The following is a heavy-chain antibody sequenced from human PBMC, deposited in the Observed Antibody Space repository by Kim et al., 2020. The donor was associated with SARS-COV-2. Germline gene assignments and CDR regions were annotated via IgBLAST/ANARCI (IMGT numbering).Heavy chain of an antibody. V-gene: IGHV3-11*01. Sequence: GGSLRLSCAASGFTFSDYYMSWIRQAPGKGLEWVSYISSSGSTIYYADSVKGRFTISRDNAKNSLYLQMNSLRAEDTAVYYCATAKIYYDFWSGPRDWGQGTLVTVSS. CDR2: ISSSGSTI. J-gene: IGHJ4*02. CDR1: GFTFSDYY. D-gene: IGHD3-3*01. CDR3: ATAKIYYDFWSGPRD.